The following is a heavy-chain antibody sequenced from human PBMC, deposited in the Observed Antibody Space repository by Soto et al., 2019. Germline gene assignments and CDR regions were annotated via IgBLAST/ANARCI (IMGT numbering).Heavy chain of an antibody. CDR3: ARGLTELLWFGELLPNWFDP. CDR1: GGSISSYY. D-gene: IGHD3-10*01. J-gene: IGHJ5*02. Sequence: PSETLSLTCTVSGGSISSYYWSRIRQPPGKGLEWIGYIYYSGSTNYNPSLKSRVTISVDTSKNQFSLKLSSVTAADTAVYYCARGLTELLWFGELLPNWFDPWGQGTLVTVSS. V-gene: IGHV4-59*01. CDR2: IYYSGST.